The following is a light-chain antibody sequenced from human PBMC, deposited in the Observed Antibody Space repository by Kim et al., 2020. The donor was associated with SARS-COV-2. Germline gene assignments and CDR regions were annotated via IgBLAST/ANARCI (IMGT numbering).Light chain of an antibody. CDR1: SSDVGNYTR. J-gene: IGLJ3*02. CDR3: CSYAGTFSWV. Sequence: QSALTQPRSVSGSPGQSVTISCTGSSSDVGNYTRVSWYQQPPGTAPKLMIYEVSKRPSGVPDRFSGSKSGNTASLTISGLQAEDEADYYCCSYAGTFSWVFGGGTQLTVL. V-gene: IGLV2-18*02. CDR2: EVS.